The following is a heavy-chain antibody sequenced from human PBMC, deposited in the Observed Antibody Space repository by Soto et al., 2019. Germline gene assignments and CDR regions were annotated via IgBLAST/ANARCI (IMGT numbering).Heavy chain of an antibody. CDR2: IIPIFGTA. CDR3: ATSTSFAADY. Sequence: ASVKVSCKASGGTFSSYAISWVRQAPGQGLEWMGGIIPIFGTANYAQKFQGRVTITADESTSTAYMELSSLRSEDTAVYYCATSTSFAADYWGQGTLVTVSS. CDR1: GGTFSSYA. J-gene: IGHJ4*02. V-gene: IGHV1-69*13. D-gene: IGHD2-2*01.